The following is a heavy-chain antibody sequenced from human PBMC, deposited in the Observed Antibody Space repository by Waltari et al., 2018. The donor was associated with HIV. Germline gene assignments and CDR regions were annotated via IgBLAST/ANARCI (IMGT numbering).Heavy chain of an antibody. V-gene: IGHV1-69*04. J-gene: IGHJ6*02. CDR3: AREVITMVRGVTQRYGMDV. D-gene: IGHD3-10*01. CDR1: GGTFSSYA. Sequence: QVQLVQSGAEVKKPGSSVKVSCKASGGTFSSYAISWVRQAPGRGLEWMGRIIPILGIANYAQKFQGRVTITADKSTSTAYMELSSLRSEDTAVYYCAREVITMVRGVTQRYGMDVWGQGTTVTVSS. CDR2: IIPILGIA.